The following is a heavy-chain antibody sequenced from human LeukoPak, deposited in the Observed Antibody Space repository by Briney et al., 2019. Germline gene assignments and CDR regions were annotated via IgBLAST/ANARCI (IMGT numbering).Heavy chain of an antibody. J-gene: IGHJ4*02. V-gene: IGHV1-18*01. Sequence: GASVKVSCKASGYTFTSYGISWVRQAPGQGLEWMGWISAYNGNTNYAQKLQGRVTMTTDTSTSTAYMELRSLRSDDTAVYYCARTYWYYDTLTGYDYWGQGTLVTVSS. CDR3: ARTYWYYDTLTGYDY. CDR1: GYTFTSYG. CDR2: ISAYNGNT. D-gene: IGHD3-9*01.